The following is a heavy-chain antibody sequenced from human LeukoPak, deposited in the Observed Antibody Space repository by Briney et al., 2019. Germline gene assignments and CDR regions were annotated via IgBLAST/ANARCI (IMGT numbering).Heavy chain of an antibody. CDR1: GFTFSSYA. CDR3: ARNFRDGYNNSFDY. J-gene: IGHJ4*02. CDR2: ISYDGSKK. Sequence: GGSLRLSCAASGFTFSSYAMHWVRRAPGKGLEWVTIISYDGSKKYYADYVKGRFTISRDNSKNTLYLQMNSLRAEDTAVYYCARNFRDGYNNSFDYWGQGTLVTVSS. D-gene: IGHD5-24*01. V-gene: IGHV3-30*04.